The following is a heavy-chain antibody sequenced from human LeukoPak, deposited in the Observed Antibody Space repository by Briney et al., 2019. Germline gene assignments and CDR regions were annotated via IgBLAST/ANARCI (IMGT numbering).Heavy chain of an antibody. V-gene: IGHV3-11*04. CDR3: ARDGYNGYYYGMDV. Sequence: KSGGSLRLSCAASGFTFSDYYMSWIRQAPGKGLEWVSYISSSGSTIYYADSVKGRFTISRDNAKNSLYLQMNSLRAEDTAVYYCARDGYNGYYYGMDVWGQGTTVTVSS. D-gene: IGHD5-24*01. J-gene: IGHJ6*02. CDR1: GFTFSDYY. CDR2: ISSSGSTI.